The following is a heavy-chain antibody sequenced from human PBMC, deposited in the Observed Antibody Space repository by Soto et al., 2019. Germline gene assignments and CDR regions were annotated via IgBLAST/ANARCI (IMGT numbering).Heavy chain of an antibody. Sequence: EVQLVESGVGFVRPGGSLRLYCAASGFTVSSNYMSWVRQAPGKGLEWVSVIYSGGSTYYADSVKGRFTISRDNSKNTLYLQMNSLRAEDTAVYYCATDRTTVTTRGGGMDVWGQGTTVTVSS. J-gene: IGHJ6*02. CDR2: IYSGGST. D-gene: IGHD4-17*01. V-gene: IGHV3-66*01. CDR1: GFTVSSNY. CDR3: ATDRTTVTTRGGGMDV.